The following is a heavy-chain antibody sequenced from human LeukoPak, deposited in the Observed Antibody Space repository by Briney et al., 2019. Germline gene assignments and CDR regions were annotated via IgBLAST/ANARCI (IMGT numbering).Heavy chain of an antibody. D-gene: IGHD3-22*01. CDR3: ARAKYYYDSSGYCD. V-gene: IGHV3-20*04. CDR2: INWNGGST. J-gene: IGHJ4*02. Sequence: GGSLRLSCAASGFTFDDYGMSWVRQAPGKGLEWVSGINWNGGSTGYADSVKGRFTISRDNAKNSLYLQMNSLRAEGTASYYCARAKYYYDSSGYCDWGQGTLVTVSS. CDR1: GFTFDDYG.